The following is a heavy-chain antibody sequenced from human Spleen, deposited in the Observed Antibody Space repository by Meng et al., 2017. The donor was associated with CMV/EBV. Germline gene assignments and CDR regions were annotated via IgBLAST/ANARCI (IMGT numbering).Heavy chain of an antibody. D-gene: IGHD5-12*01. CDR3: ARSRLRPYMGYDLGNHDVFDI. CDR2: INQSGTI. V-gene: IGHV4-34*01. Sequence: SDYLLVWSRQPPGKRLEGMGEINQSGTINYKPSLTSRLTISVDTSKNQVSLNLRSLTAADTAMYYCARSRLRPYMGYDLGNHDVFDIWGQGTVVTVSS. CDR1: SDYL. J-gene: IGHJ3*02.